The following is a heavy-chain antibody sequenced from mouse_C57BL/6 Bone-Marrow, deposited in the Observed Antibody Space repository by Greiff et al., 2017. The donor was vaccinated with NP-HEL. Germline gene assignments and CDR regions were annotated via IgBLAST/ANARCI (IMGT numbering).Heavy chain of an antibody. CDR3: ARVGPWFAY. Sequence: VQLQQSGPELVKPGASVKISCKASGYSFTGYYMNWVKQSPEKSLEWIGEINPSNGGTTYNQKFKAKATLTVDKSSSTAYMQLKSLTSEDSSVYYCARVGPWFAYWGQGTLVTVSA. CDR2: INPSNGGT. J-gene: IGHJ3*01. CDR1: GYSFTGYY. V-gene: IGHV1-42*01. D-gene: IGHD1-1*02.